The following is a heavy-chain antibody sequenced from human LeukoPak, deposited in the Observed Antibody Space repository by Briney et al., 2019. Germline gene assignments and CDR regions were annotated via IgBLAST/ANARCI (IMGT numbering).Heavy chain of an antibody. J-gene: IGHJ4*02. V-gene: IGHV4-59*01. CDR1: GGSISGYY. Sequence: SSETLSLTCTVSGGSISGYYWSWVRQPPGKGLEWIGYIYYSGSTNYNPSLKSRVTISVDTSKNQFSLKLSSVTAADTAVYYCVRASFDFWSGYYVYWGQGTLVTVSS. CDR2: IYYSGST. D-gene: IGHD3-3*01. CDR3: VRASFDFWSGYYVY.